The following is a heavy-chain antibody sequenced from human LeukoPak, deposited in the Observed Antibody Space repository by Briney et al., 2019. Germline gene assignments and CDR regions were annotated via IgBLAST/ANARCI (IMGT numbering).Heavy chain of an antibody. J-gene: IGHJ4*02. CDR3: AGVGGARVY. D-gene: IGHD1-26*01. Sequence: GGSLRLSCAASRFTLSSYWMYWVRQAPGKGLVWVSRINSDGSITNYADSVKGRFTISRDNAKNTLYLQMNSLRAEDTAVYYCAGVGGARVYWGQGTLVTVSS. V-gene: IGHV3-74*01. CDR2: INSDGSIT. CDR1: RFTLSSYW.